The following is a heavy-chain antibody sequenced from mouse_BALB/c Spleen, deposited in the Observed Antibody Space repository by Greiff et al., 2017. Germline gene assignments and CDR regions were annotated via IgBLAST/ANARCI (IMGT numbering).Heavy chain of an antibody. D-gene: IGHD2-4*01. Sequence: EVQVVESGGGLVQPGGSLKLSCAASGFTFSSYGMSWVRQTPDKRLELVATINSNGGSTYYPDSVKGRFTISRDNAKNTLYLQMSSLKSEDTAMYYCARDPPMITTPFAYWGQGTLVTVSA. CDR2: INSNGGST. J-gene: IGHJ3*01. V-gene: IGHV5-6-3*01. CDR1: GFTFSSYG. CDR3: ARDPPMITTPFAY.